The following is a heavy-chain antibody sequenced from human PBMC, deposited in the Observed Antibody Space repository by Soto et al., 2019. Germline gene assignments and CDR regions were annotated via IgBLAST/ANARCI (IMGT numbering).Heavy chain of an antibody. CDR2: ISGGGGST. V-gene: IGHV3-23*01. CDR1: GFTFSNYA. J-gene: IGHJ4*02. Sequence: DVQLLESGGGFVQPGGSLRLSCAASGFTFSNYAMSWVRQAPGKGLEWVSTISGGGGSTFYADSVKGRFTISRDNSKNTLYLQMNSLRAEDTAVYYCAKGGNGYNFCAAYWGQGTLVTVSS. D-gene: IGHD3-3*01. CDR3: AKGGNGYNFCAAY.